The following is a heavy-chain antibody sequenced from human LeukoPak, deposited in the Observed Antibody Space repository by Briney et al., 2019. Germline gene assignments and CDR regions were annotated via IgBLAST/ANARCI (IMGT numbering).Heavy chain of an antibody. CDR2: KSYDGRNK. J-gene: IGHJ4*02. Sequence: PGGSLRLSCAASGFTFSSYGMHWVRQAPGKGLEWVAVKSYDGRNKYYADSVKGRFTLSRDNSKNTPYLQMNSLRAEDTAVYYCAKDNRRCFDWFDYWGQGTLVTVSS. CDR1: GFTFSSYG. V-gene: IGHV3-30*18. CDR3: AKDNRRCFDWFDY. D-gene: IGHD3-9*01.